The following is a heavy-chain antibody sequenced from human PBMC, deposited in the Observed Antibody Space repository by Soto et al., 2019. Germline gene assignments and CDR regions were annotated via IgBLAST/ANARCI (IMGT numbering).Heavy chain of an antibody. CDR3: ELVEMATTHAFDI. J-gene: IGHJ3*02. CDR2: ISSSSSYI. Sequence: XESLTLTCAASGFTFSSYSVNWVRQAPGKGLEWVSSISSSSSYIYYADSVKGRFTISRDNAKNSLYLQMNSLRAEDTAVYYCELVEMATTHAFDIWGQGTMVTVPS. CDR1: GFTFSSYS. V-gene: IGHV3-21*01. D-gene: IGHD5-12*01.